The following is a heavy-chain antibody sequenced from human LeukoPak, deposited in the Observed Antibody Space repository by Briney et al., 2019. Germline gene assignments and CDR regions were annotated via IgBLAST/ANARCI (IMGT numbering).Heavy chain of an antibody. J-gene: IGHJ4*02. Sequence: GGSLRLSCAASGFTFSSYAMSWVRQAPGKGLEWVSGSIGSGGGTYYADSVKGRFTMSRDNSKNTLYLQMNRLRVEDTTVYYSAKDPVYSYAGSGYYYFDLWGQGTLVTVSS. CDR1: GFTFSSYA. V-gene: IGHV3-23*01. CDR3: AKDPVYSYAGSGYYYFDL. CDR2: SIGSGGGT. D-gene: IGHD3-22*01.